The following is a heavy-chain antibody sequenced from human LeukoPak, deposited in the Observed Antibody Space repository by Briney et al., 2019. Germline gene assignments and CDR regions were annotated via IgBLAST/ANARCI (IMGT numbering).Heavy chain of an antibody. J-gene: IGHJ5*02. CDR1: NPSVTTNY. Sequence: SETLSLTCTVSNPSVTTNYCSSTRQPPGKGLEWIGYIYYSGSTNYNPSLKSRVTISVDTSKNQFSLKLSSVTAADTAVYYCARGRYQLSPWGQGTLVAVSS. D-gene: IGHD2-2*01. CDR3: ARGRYQLSP. CDR2: IYYSGST. V-gene: IGHV4-59*02.